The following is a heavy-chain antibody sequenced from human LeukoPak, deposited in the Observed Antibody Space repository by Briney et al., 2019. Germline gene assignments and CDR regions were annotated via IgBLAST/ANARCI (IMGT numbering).Heavy chain of an antibody. V-gene: IGHV1-2*02. CDR1: GYTFTGYY. CDR2: INPKSGGA. Sequence: GASVKVSCKASGYTFTGYYIHWVRQAPGQGLEWMGWINPKSGGANYAQKFQGRVTMTRDTSISTAYMELSRLRSVDTAVYYCARYSYCGGDCYTFDYWGQGTLVTVSS. CDR3: ARYSYCGGDCYTFDY. J-gene: IGHJ4*02. D-gene: IGHD2-21*01.